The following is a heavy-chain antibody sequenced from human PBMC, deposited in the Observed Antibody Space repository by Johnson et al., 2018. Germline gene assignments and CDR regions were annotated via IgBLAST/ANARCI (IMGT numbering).Heavy chain of an antibody. J-gene: IGHJ5*02. Sequence: VQLQESGGGLAQPGGSLRLSCAASGFSFSTYWIHWVRQAPGQGLVWVSRINGDESYVTYADAVKGRFTISRDNARNSLYLQINSRRDEDTAVYYCARKFSTAPSGSNWFGPWGQGTLVTVSS. CDR2: INGDESYV. V-gene: IGHV3-74*01. CDR3: ARKFSTAPSGSNWFGP. CDR1: GFSFSTYW. D-gene: IGHD5-12*01.